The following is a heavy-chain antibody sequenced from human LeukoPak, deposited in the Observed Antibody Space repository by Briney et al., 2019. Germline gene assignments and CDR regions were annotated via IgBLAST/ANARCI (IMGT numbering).Heavy chain of an antibody. J-gene: IGHJ4*02. CDR3: ANPSIVLMVYAQFDY. Sequence: GGSLRLSCAASGFTSSSYAMSWVRQAPGKGLEWVSAISGSGGSTYYADSVKGRFTISRDNSKNTLYLQMNSLRAEDTAVYYCANPSIVLMVYAQFDYWGQGTLVTVSS. V-gene: IGHV3-23*01. D-gene: IGHD2-8*01. CDR2: ISGSGGST. CDR1: GFTSSSYA.